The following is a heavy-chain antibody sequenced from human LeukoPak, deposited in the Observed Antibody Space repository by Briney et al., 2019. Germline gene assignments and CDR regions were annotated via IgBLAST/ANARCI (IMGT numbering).Heavy chain of an antibody. D-gene: IGHD1-26*01. CDR1: GFTFSSYG. CDR2: IRYDGSHK. J-gene: IGHJ4*02. CDR3: AKDRTGWELQGVDY. Sequence: GGSLRLSCAASGFTFSSYGMHWVRQAPGKGLEWVAFIRYDGSHKYYADSVKGRFTISRDNSKNTLYLQMNSLRAEDTAVYYCAKDRTGWELQGVDYWGQGTLVTVSS. V-gene: IGHV3-30*02.